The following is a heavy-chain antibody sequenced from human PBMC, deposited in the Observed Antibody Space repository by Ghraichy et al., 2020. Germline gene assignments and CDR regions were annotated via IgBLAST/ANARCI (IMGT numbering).Heavy chain of an antibody. CDR1: GFTFGDYA. CDR2: IRSKAYGGTT. V-gene: IGHV3-49*03. J-gene: IGHJ2*01. CDR3: TRVGAEWELRFSFSWYFDL. D-gene: IGHD1-26*01. Sequence: GGSLRLSCTASGFTFGDYAMSWFRQAPGKGLEWVGFIRSKAYGGTTEYAASVKGRFTISRDDSKSIAYLQMNSLKTEDTAVYYCTRVGAEWELRFSFSWYFDLWGRGTLVTVSS.